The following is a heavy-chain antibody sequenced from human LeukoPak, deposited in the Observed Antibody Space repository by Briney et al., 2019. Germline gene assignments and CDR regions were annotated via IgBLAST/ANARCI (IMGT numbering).Heavy chain of an antibody. Sequence: SETLSLTCTVSGGSISSYYWSWIRQPPGKGLEWIGYIYYSGSTNYNPSLKSRVTISVDTSKNQFSLKLSSVTAADTAVYYCAGVGLLGQDPYSYDYGMDVWGKGPTVTVSS. CDR2: IYYSGST. V-gene: IGHV4-59*01. D-gene: IGHD3-10*01. CDR3: AGVGLLGQDPYSYDYGMDV. J-gene: IGHJ6*04. CDR1: GGSISSYY.